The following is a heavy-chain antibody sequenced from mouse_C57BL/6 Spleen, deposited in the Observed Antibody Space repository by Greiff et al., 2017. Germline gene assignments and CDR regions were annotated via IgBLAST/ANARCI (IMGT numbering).Heavy chain of an antibody. V-gene: IGHV5-4*01. J-gene: IGHJ2*01. Sequence: EVQLVESGGGLVKPGGSLKLSCAASGFTFSSYAMSWVRQTPEKRLEWVATISDGGSYTYYPDNVKGRFTISRDNAKNNLYLQMSHLKSEDTAMYYCARGGISGYFDYWGQGTTLTVSS. CDR2: ISDGGSYT. CDR3: ARGGISGYFDY. CDR1: GFTFSSYA.